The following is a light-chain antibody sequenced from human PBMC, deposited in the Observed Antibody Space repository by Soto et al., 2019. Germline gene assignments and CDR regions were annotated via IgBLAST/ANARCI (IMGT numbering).Light chain of an antibody. V-gene: IGLV2-14*01. Sequence: QSVLTQPASVSGSPGQSITISCTRTSSDVGGYNYVSWYQQHPGKAPKLMIYDVSNRPSGVSNRFSGSKSGNTASLTISGLQAEDEADYYCSSYTSSSILHVFGTGTKVTVL. J-gene: IGLJ1*01. CDR2: DVS. CDR1: SSDVGGYNY. CDR3: SSYTSSSILHV.